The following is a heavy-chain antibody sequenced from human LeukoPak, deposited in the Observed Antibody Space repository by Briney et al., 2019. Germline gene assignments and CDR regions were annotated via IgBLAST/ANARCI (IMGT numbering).Heavy chain of an antibody. J-gene: IGHJ4*02. V-gene: IGHV1-18*01. CDR3: VTNRGSFGVVPAIFDS. Sequence: ASVKVSCKASASILLTYGVSWVRQAPGQGLEWMGWLSLYNADTNYAENFQDRLTMTTDTSTGTVYMELTRLRSDDTAMYYCVTNRGSFGVVPAIFDSWGQGTLVIVSS. D-gene: IGHD3-3*01. CDR1: ASILLTYG. CDR2: LSLYNADT.